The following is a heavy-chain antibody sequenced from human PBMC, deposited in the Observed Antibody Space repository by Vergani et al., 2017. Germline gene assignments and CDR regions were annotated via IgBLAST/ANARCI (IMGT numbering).Heavy chain of an antibody. Sequence: QVQLVQSGAEVKKLGSSVKVSCKASGGTFSSYAISWVRQAPGQGLEWMGRIIPIFGTANYAQKFQGRVTITADESTSTAYMELSSLRSEDTAVYYCARDEGAIVVVPAAMDYYYYGMDVWGQXP. J-gene: IGHJ6*02. CDR1: GGTFSSYA. D-gene: IGHD2-2*01. CDR3: ARDEGAIVVVPAAMDYYYYGMDV. V-gene: IGHV1-69*13. CDR2: IIPIFGTA.